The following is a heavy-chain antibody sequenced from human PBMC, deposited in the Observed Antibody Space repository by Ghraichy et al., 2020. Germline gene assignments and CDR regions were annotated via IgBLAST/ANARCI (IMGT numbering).Heavy chain of an antibody. J-gene: IGHJ4*02. CDR3: AKERVTMIVVVITSFDY. Sequence: GSLRLSCAASGFTFSSYAMSWVRQAPGKGLEWVSAISGSGGSTYYADSVKGRFTISRDNSKNTLYLQMNSLRAEDTAVYYCAKERVTMIVVVITSFDYWGQGTLVTVSS. CDR1: GFTFSSYA. CDR2: ISGSGGST. V-gene: IGHV3-23*01. D-gene: IGHD3-22*01.